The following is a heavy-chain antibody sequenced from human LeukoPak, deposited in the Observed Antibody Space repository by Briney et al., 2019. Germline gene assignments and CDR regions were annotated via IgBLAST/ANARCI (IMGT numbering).Heavy chain of an antibody. CDR2: IRYDGSNE. Sequence: GGSLRLSCAASGFIFSNNGMRWVRQAPGKGLEWVAFIRYDGSNEYYADSVKGRFTISRDNSKNTLYLQMNSLRAEDTAVYFCAKDADSGWSYFDHWGQGTLVTVSS. J-gene: IGHJ4*02. CDR3: AKDADSGWSYFDH. V-gene: IGHV3-30*02. D-gene: IGHD6-19*01. CDR1: GFIFSNNG.